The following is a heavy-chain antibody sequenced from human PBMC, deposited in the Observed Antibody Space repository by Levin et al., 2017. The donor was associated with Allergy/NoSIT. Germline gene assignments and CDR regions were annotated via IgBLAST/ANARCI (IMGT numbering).Heavy chain of an antibody. CDR1: GYSFTSYW. J-gene: IGHJ4*02. D-gene: IGHD6-19*01. V-gene: IGHV5-10-1*01. Sequence: KVSCKGSGYSFTSYWISWVRQMPGKGLEWMGRIDPSDSYMNYSPSFQGHVTISADKSISTAYLQWSSLKASDTAMYYCARHKSSGWDRSFDYWGQGTLVTVSS. CDR2: IDPSDSYM. CDR3: ARHKSSGWDRSFDY.